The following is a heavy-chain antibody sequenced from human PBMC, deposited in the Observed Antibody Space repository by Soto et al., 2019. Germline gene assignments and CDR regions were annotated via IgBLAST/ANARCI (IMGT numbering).Heavy chain of an antibody. J-gene: IGHJ4*02. Sequence: GGSLRLPCAASGFIVSSNFMSWVRQAPGKGLEWVSSLYSAGNTFYADSVKGRFTTSRDDSKNTVYLQMNSLGAEDTAVYFCARGHAYSYGYSYYFDYWGQGTLVTVSS. CDR2: LYSAGNT. V-gene: IGHV3-53*01. CDR3: ARGHAYSYGYSYYFDY. D-gene: IGHD5-18*01. CDR1: GFIVSSNF.